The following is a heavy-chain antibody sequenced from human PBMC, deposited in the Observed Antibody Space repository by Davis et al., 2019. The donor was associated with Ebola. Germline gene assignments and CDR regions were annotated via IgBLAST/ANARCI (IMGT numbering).Heavy chain of an antibody. CDR2: IRNKTSGATT. V-gene: IGHV3-49*03. CDR3: ARRMSHFDF. Sequence: GGSLRLSCTASGFIFGDFVMTWLRQAPGKGLEWLGFIRNKTSGATTEYAASVKGRFTISRDDSKYIAYLHMDSLKTEDTAVYYCARRMSHFDFWGQGALVTVSS. J-gene: IGHJ4*02. CDR1: GFIFGDFV.